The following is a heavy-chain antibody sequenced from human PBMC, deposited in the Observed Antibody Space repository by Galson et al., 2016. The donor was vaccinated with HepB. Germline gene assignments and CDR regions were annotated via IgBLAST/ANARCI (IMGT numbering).Heavy chain of an antibody. J-gene: IGHJ4*02. CDR1: GFTFSSYA. D-gene: IGHD4-17*01. V-gene: IGHV3-30-3*01. Sequence: SLRLSCAASGFTFSSYAMLWVRQAPGKGLEWVAVISDDGSNEYYVDSVKGRFTISRDNSKNTLYLQMNSLRAEDTAVYYCARDLSTVTIWGGGFWGQGTLVTVSS. CDR3: ARDLSTVTIWGGGF. CDR2: ISDDGSNE.